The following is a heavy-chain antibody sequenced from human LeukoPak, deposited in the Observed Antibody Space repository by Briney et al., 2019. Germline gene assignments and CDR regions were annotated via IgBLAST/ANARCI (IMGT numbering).Heavy chain of an antibody. CDR1: GGSISSSSYY. J-gene: IGHJ5*02. CDR3: ARSRPKPLYYYGSGRVRTYNWFDP. CDR2: IYYSGST. Sequence: PSETLSLTCTVSGGSISSSSYYWGWIRQPPGKGLEWIGSIYYSGSTYYNPSLKSRVTISVDTSKNQFSLKLSSVTAADTAVYYCARSRPKPLYYYGSGRVRTYNWFDPWGQGTLVTVSS. D-gene: IGHD3-10*01. V-gene: IGHV4-39*07.